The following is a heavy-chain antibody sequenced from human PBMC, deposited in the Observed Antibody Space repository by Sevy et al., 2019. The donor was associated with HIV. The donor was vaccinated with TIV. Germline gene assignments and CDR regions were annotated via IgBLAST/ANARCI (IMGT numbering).Heavy chain of an antibody. Sequence: GGSLRLSCVASGFTFSNYGMHWVRQAPGKGLEWVATIWEDIINKHYADSAKGRFTISRDNSKNTLYLQMNNLRAEDTAVYYCASFPNIYYVLVGSSGDVAFNIGAKGQWSPSPQ. CDR2: IWEDIINK. CDR1: GFTFSNYG. V-gene: IGHV3-33*01. D-gene: IGHD3-10*02. J-gene: IGHJ3*02. CDR3: ASFPNIYYVLVGSSGDVAFNI.